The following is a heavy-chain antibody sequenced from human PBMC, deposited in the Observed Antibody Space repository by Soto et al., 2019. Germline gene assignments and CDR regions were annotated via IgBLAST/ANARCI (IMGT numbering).Heavy chain of an antibody. CDR2: VYYLGST. J-gene: IGHJ4*02. CDR3: ARDGYDGSGSPYPAY. Sequence: SETLSLTCSVSGGSMSEYFWSWIRQSPERGLEWIGYVYYLGSTDYKPSLKSRVTISVDTSKRQFSLRLSSVTAADAAIYYCARDGYDGSGSPYPAYWGPGTQVTVSS. D-gene: IGHD3-10*01. CDR1: GGSMSEYF. V-gene: IGHV4-59*01.